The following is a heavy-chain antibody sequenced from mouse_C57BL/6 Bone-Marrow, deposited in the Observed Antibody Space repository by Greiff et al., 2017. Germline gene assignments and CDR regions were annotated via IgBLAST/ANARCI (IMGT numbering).Heavy chain of an antibody. CDR3: ARVRLRFYYAMDY. J-gene: IGHJ4*01. Sequence: VQLQQPGAELVMPGASVKLSCKASGYTFTSYWMHWVKQRPGQGLEWIGEIDPSDSYTNYNQKFKGKSTLTVDKSSSTAYMQLSSLTSEDSAVYDGARVRLRFYYAMDYWGQGTSVTVSS. CDR2: IDPSDSYT. V-gene: IGHV1-69*01. D-gene: IGHD3-2*02. CDR1: GYTFTSYW.